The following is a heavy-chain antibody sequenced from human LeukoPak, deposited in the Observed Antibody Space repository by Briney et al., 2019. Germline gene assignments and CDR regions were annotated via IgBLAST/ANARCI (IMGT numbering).Heavy chain of an antibody. D-gene: IGHD6-13*01. Sequence: GGSLRLSCAASGFTLSSYSMNWVRQAPGKGLEWVSSISSSSSYIYYADSVKGRFTISRDNAKNSLYLQMNSLRAEDTAVYYCARSGHSSSSYYYYGMDVWGQGTTVTVSS. CDR2: ISSSSSYI. V-gene: IGHV3-21*01. CDR3: ARSGHSSSSYYYYGMDV. CDR1: GFTLSSYS. J-gene: IGHJ6*02.